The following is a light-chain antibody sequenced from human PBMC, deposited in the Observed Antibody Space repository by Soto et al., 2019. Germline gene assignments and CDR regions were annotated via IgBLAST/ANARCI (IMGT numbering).Light chain of an antibody. J-gene: IGKJ5*01. V-gene: IGKV1-39*01. CDR1: QSISSY. CDR3: QQSYSTPSIT. CDR2: AAS. Sequence: DIQMTQSPSSLSASVGDRVTITCRASQSISSYLNWYQQKPGKAPKLLIYAASSLQSGVPSRFSGSGSETDFTLTISSRQPEDFATYYCQQSYSTPSITFGQGTRLEIK.